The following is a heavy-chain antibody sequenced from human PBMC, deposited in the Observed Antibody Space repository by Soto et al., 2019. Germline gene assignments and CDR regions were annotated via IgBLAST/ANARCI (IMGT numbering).Heavy chain of an antibody. CDR1: GFTFSSYG. D-gene: IGHD3-10*01. V-gene: IGHV3-30*03. CDR3: ARDSPASGSGLDV. J-gene: IGHJ6*02. CDR2: ISYDGSNK. Sequence: QVQLVESGGGVVQPGRSLRLSCAASGFTFSSYGMHWVRQAPGKGLEWVAVISYDGSNKYYADSVKGRFTISRDNSKNTLYLQMNSLRVEDTAVYYCARDSPASGSGLDVWGQGTTVTV.